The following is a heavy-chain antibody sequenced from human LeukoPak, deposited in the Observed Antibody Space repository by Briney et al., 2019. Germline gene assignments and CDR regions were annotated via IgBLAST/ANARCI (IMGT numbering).Heavy chain of an antibody. CDR3: AREDVDTDMVTLGCFDY. CDR1: GGTFSSYA. Sequence: VASVKVSCKASGGTFSSYAISWVRQAPGQGLEWMGRIIPIFGTANYAQKFQGRVTITADKSTSTAYMELSSLRSEDTAVYYCAREDVDTDMVTLGCFDYWGQGTLVTVSS. D-gene: IGHD5-18*01. V-gene: IGHV1-69*06. CDR2: IIPIFGTA. J-gene: IGHJ4*02.